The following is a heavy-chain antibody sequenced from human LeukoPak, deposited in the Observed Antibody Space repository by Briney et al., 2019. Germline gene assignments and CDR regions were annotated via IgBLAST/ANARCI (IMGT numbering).Heavy chain of an antibody. D-gene: IGHD1-26*01. V-gene: IGHV3-48*03. J-gene: IGHJ4*02. CDR2: ISSSGSTI. CDR3: ARGVVGATVGY. Sequence: GGSLRLSCAASGFTFSGSAMNWVRQAPGKGLEWVSYISSSGSTIYYADSVKGRFTISRDNAKNSLYLQMNSLRAEDTAVYYCARGVVGATVGYWGQGTLVTVSS. CDR1: GFTFSGSA.